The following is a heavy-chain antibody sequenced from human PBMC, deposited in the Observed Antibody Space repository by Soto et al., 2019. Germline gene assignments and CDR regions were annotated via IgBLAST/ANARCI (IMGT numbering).Heavy chain of an antibody. J-gene: IGHJ6*02. Sequence: ASVKVSCKASGGTFSSYAISWVRQAPGQGLEWMGGIIPIFGTANYAQKFQGRVTITADESTSTAYMELSSLRSEDTAVYYCAHGGGQERYGAYVVYYYGMDVWGQGTTVTVSS. V-gene: IGHV1-69*13. CDR3: AHGGGQERYGAYVVYYYGMDV. D-gene: IGHD4-17*01. CDR2: IIPIFGTA. CDR1: GGTFSSYA.